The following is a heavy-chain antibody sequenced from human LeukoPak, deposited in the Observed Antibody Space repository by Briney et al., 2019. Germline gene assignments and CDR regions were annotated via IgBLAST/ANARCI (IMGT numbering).Heavy chain of an antibody. CDR1: GGTFSSYA. J-gene: IGHJ4*02. V-gene: IGHV1-69*01. Sequence: GASVKVSCKASGGTFSSYAISWVRQAPGQGLEWMGGIIPIFGTANYAQKFQGRVTITADESTSTAYMELSSLRSEDTAVYYCARVSPSLVSPEMDYWGQGTLVTVSS. CDR3: ARVSPSLVSPEMDY. CDR2: IIPIFGTA.